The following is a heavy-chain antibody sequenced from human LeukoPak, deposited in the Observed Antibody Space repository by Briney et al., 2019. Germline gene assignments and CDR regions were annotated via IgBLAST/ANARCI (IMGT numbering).Heavy chain of an antibody. CDR1: GYTFTSYY. V-gene: IGHV1-46*01. CDR3: ARDLAAAGTNHDAFDI. D-gene: IGHD6-13*01. CDR2: INPSGGST. Sequence: GASVKVSCKASGYTFTSYYMHWVRQAPGQGLEWMGIINPSGGSTSYAQKFQGRVTMTRDTSTSTVYMELSSLGSEDTAVYYCARDLAAAGTNHDAFDIWGQGTMVTVSS. J-gene: IGHJ3*02.